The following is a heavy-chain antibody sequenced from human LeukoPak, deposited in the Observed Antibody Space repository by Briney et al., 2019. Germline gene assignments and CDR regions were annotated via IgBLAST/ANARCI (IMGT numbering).Heavy chain of an antibody. V-gene: IGHV3-23*01. Sequence: KPGGSLRLSCAASGFTFGTYAMSWVRQAPGKGLEWVSAISGSGGSTYYADSVKGRFTISRDNSKNTLYLQMNSLRAEDTAVYYCAKDPAGYYYDSSGYLRVDYWGQGTLVTVSS. CDR1: GFTFGTYA. D-gene: IGHD3-22*01. CDR2: ISGSGGST. J-gene: IGHJ4*02. CDR3: AKDPAGYYYDSSGYLRVDY.